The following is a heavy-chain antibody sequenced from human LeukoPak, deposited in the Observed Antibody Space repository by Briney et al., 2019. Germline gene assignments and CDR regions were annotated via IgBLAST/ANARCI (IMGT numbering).Heavy chain of an antibody. Sequence: PGGSLRLSCAASGFTFSTYAMSWVRQSPGKGLEWVSVIYKTGGTYYVDSVKGRFTISRDNSKNTLYLQMNSLRAEDTAVYYCAREGLGAAPTHYWGQGALVTVSS. J-gene: IGHJ4*02. CDR3: AREGLGAAPTHY. D-gene: IGHD1-26*01. CDR1: GFTFSTYA. CDR2: IYKTGGT. V-gene: IGHV3-53*01.